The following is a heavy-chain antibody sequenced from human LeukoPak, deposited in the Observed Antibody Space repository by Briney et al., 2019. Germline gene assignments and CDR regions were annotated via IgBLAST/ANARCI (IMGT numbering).Heavy chain of an antibody. CDR2: IYHSGST. V-gene: IGHV4-4*02. CDR1: GGSISSSNW. Sequence: PSETLSLTCAVSGGSISSSNWWSWVRQPPGKGLEWIGEIYHSGSTNYNPSLKSRVTISVDKSKNQFSLKLSSVTAADTAVYYCARSARGDILTGYWHNDNWFDPWGQGTLVTVSS. J-gene: IGHJ5*02. CDR3: ARSARGDILTGYWHNDNWFDP. D-gene: IGHD3-9*01.